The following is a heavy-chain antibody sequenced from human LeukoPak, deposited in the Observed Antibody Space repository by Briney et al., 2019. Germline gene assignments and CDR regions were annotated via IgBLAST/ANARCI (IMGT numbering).Heavy chain of an antibody. D-gene: IGHD6-13*01. Sequence: PGGSLRLSCEASGLSISNSWMAWVRRAPGKGLEWVANIKEDGSAKFYVDSVKGRFTISRDNAKNPLSLQMNSLRVEDTAVYYCATALDAPAGPDWGQGTLVTVSS. CDR1: GLSISNSW. J-gene: IGHJ4*02. CDR2: IKEDGSAK. CDR3: ATALDAPAGPD. V-gene: IGHV3-7*01.